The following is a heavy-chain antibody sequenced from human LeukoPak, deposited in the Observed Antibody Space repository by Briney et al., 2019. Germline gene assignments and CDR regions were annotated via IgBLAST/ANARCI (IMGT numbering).Heavy chain of an antibody. CDR1: GDSITSHSW. CDR2: IYHSGTT. V-gene: IGHV4-4*02. CDR3: ASCLFDYYYFDQ. Sequence: SETLSLTCAVSGDSITSHSWWSWVRQSPGKGLEWIGEIYHSGTTNYSPSLKSRVTISVDKSKNRLSLRLTSVTAADTAVYFCASCLFDYYYFDQWGQGTLVTVSS. J-gene: IGHJ4*02. D-gene: IGHD3-10*01.